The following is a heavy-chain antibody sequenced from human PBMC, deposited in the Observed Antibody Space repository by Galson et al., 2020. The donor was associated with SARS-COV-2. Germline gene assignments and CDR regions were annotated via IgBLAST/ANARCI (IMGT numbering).Heavy chain of an antibody. CDR1: GVSISSTSYY. CDR2: IYYSGTT. Sequence: ASETLSLTCAVSGVSISSTSYYWGWIRQPPGKGLEWIGSIYYSGTTYYNPSLKSRVTISVDTSKNQFSLKLNSVTAADTAVFYCARISDYGDAGYLDHWGQGTLVTVSS. D-gene: IGHD4-17*01. V-gene: IGHV4-39*01. J-gene: IGHJ4*02. CDR3: ARISDYGDAGYLDH.